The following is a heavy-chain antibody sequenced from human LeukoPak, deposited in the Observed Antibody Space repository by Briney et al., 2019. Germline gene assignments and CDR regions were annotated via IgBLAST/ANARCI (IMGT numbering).Heavy chain of an antibody. V-gene: IGHV4-59*08. J-gene: IGHJ3*01. D-gene: IGHD3-10*01. CDR2: IYYTGST. Sequence: SETLSLTCTVTGGSTTGYYWNWVRQPPGKGLEWIGNIYYTGSTKYNASLKSRVTISVDTSKNQFSLRLTSVTAADTAVYYCARLGEISYYAPRNFYKASIGFDLWGQGTKVTVSS. CDR3: ARLGEISYYAPRNFYKASIGFDL. CDR1: GGSTTGYY.